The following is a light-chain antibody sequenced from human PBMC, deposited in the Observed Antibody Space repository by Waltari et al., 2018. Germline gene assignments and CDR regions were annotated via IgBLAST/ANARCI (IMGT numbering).Light chain of an antibody. V-gene: IGLV2-8*01. J-gene: IGLJ2*01. CDR3: SSYAGSNTVI. Sequence: QSALTQPPSASGSPGQSVTISCTGTSNDVGGYNYVSWYQQHPDKAPKLIIYEVQTRPSGVPDRVAGSKSDNPASLTVSGLQAGDEADYYCSSYAGSNTVIFGGGTKLTVL. CDR1: SNDVGGYNY. CDR2: EVQ.